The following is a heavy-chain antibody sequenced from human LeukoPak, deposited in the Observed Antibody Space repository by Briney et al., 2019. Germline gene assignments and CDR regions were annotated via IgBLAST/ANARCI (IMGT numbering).Heavy chain of an antibody. CDR1: GGSISSYY. V-gene: IGHV4-59*01. J-gene: IGHJ4*02. D-gene: IGHD4-17*01. CDR2: IYYSGST. Sequence: SETLSLTCTVSGGSISSYYWSWIRQSPGKGLEWIGYIYYSGSTIYNPSLKSRVTISVDTSKNQFSLKLSSVTAADTAVYYCARYGDYVFDLWGRGTLVTVSS. CDR3: ARYGDYVFDL.